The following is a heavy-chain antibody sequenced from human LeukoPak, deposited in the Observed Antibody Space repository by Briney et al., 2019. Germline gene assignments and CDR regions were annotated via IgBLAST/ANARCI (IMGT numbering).Heavy chain of an antibody. Sequence: PGGSLRLSCAVSGFTFSSYWMSWVRQAPGKGLEWVANINQDGTTKNYVDSMKGRIIISRDNAKNSLYPQMNSLRAEDTAVYYCARGLPSYDMGLDYWGQGTLVTVSS. CDR3: ARGLPSYDMGLDY. CDR1: GFTFSSYW. D-gene: IGHD3-9*01. V-gene: IGHV3-7*01. J-gene: IGHJ4*02. CDR2: INQDGTTK.